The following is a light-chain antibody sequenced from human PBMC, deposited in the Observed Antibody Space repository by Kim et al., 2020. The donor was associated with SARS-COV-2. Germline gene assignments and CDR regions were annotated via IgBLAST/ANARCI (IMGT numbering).Light chain of an antibody. CDR3: QQYYSTPPS. J-gene: IGKJ2*03. CDR2: WAS. CDR1: QTVLYNSNNKNY. Sequence: DIVMTQSPDSLAVSLGERATLNCKSSQTVLYNSNNKNYLAWYQQKPGQAPKLLIYWASIRESGVSDRFSGSGSETDFTLTISSLQAEDVAVYYGQQYYSTPPSFGRGTKLEIK. V-gene: IGKV4-1*01.